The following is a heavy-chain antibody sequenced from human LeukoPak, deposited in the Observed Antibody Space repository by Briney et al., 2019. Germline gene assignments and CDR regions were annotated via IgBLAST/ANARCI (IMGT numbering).Heavy chain of an antibody. CDR3: ARVLYSGSYYFDY. J-gene: IGHJ4*02. D-gene: IGHD1-26*01. V-gene: IGHV1-2*02. CDR2: INPNSGGT. Sequence: GASVKVSCKASGGTFSSYAISWVRQAPGQGLEWMGWINPNSGGTNYAQKFQGRVTMTRDTSISTAYMELSRLRSEDTAVYYCARVLYSGSYYFDYWGQGTLVTVSS. CDR1: GGTFSSYA.